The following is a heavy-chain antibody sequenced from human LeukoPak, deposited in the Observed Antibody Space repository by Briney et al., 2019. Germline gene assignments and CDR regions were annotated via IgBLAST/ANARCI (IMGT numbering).Heavy chain of an antibody. D-gene: IGHD3-22*01. CDR3: ARDRHDYYDSSGYPY. CDR1: GGTFSSYG. CDR2: ISAYNGNT. J-gene: IGHJ4*02. Sequence: ASVKVSCKASGGTFSSYGISWVRQAPGQGLEWMGGISAYNGNTNYAQKLQGRVTMTTDTSTSTAYMELRSLRSDDTAVYYCARDRHDYYDSSGYPYWGQGTLVTVSS. V-gene: IGHV1-18*01.